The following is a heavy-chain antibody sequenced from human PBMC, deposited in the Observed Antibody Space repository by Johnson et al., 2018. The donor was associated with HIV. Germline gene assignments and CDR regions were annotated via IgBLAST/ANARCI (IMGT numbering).Heavy chain of an antibody. CDR3: ARGRSSTRPSDLGSGAFDI. D-gene: IGHD2-2*01. CDR1: GFTLSNYG. Sequence: QEKLVESGGGVVQPGRSLRLSCAASGFTLSNYGMHWVRQAPGKGLEWVAFIRYDGSNKYYADSVKGRFTISRDNSKNTLYLQMNSLRAEDTAVYYCARGRSSTRPSDLGSGAFDIWGQGTMVTVSS. J-gene: IGHJ3*02. V-gene: IGHV3-30*02. CDR2: IRYDGSNK.